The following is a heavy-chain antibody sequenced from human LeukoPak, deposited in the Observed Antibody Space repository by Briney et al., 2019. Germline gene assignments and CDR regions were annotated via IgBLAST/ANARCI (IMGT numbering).Heavy chain of an antibody. Sequence: SETLSLTCTVSGGSISTSNYYWGWIRQPPGKGLEWIGNIFYSGSTYYSPSLKSRVTISLDTSRNQFSLKLNSVTAADTAVCYCARDTYYYDSSGYIVFDYWGQGTLVTVSS. J-gene: IGHJ4*02. CDR3: ARDTYYYDSSGYIVFDY. D-gene: IGHD3-22*01. V-gene: IGHV4-39*07. CDR2: IFYSGST. CDR1: GGSISTSNYY.